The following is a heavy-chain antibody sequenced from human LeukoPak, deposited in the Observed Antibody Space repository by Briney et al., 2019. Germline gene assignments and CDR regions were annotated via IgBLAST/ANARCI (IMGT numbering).Heavy chain of an antibody. Sequence: SETLSLTCAVYGGSFSGYYWSWIRQPPGKGLEWIGEINHSGSTNYNPSLKSRVTISVDTSKNQFSLKLSSVTAADTAVYYCARGLTPDYYYYMDVWGKGTTVTASS. CDR2: INHSGST. J-gene: IGHJ6*03. V-gene: IGHV4-34*01. CDR3: ARGLTPDYYYYMDV. CDR1: GGSFSGYY.